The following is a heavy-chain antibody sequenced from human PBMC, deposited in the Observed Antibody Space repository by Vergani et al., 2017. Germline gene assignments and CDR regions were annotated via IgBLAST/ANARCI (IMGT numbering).Heavy chain of an antibody. CDR3: ARGAPYSYGPPGYYGMDV. V-gene: IGHV1-69*01. D-gene: IGHD5-18*01. Sequence: QVQLVQSGSELKKPGASVKVSCKASGYTFTSYAISWVRQAPGQGLEWMGGIIPIFGTANYAQKFQGRVTITADESTSTAYMELSSLRSEDTAVYYCARGAPYSYGPPGYYGMDVWGQGTTVTVSS. CDR1: GYTFTSYA. CDR2: IIPIFGTA. J-gene: IGHJ6*02.